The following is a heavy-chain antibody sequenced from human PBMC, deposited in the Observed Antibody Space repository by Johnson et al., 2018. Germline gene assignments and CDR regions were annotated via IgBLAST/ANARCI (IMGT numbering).Heavy chain of an antibody. J-gene: IGHJ3*01. CDR3: FLDYDSSGYPS. D-gene: IGHD3-22*01. CDR1: GFTFSSYG. Sequence: QVQLVEAGGGVVQPGRSLRLSCVASGFTFSSYGMHWGRQAPGKGLEWLAVISYDGSNKYYADPVQGRFTISRDNAKHSLYLQMNSLRNEDTALYYCFLDYDSSGYPSWGQGTMVTVSS. V-gene: IGHV3-30*03. CDR2: ISYDGSNK.